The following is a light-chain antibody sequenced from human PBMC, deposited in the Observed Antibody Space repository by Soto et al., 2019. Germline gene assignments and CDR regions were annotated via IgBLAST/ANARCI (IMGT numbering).Light chain of an antibody. CDR2: DAS. V-gene: IGKV3-11*01. CDR3: QQRSNWPPIT. Sequence: EIVLTQSPGTLSLSPGERATLSCGASQSVSSRSLAWYQQKPGQATRLLIYDASNRATGIPARFSGSWSGTDFTLTISSLEPEDFAVYYCQQRSNWPPITFGLGTRREIK. CDR1: QSVSSRS. J-gene: IGKJ5*01.